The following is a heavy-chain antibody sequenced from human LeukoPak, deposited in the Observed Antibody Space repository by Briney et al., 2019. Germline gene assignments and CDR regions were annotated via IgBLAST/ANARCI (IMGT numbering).Heavy chain of an antibody. D-gene: IGHD5-24*01. CDR2: FDPEDGET. V-gene: IGHV1-24*01. CDR1: GYTLTELS. J-gene: IGHJ4*02. CDR3: AIQARRDGYNYCLDY. Sequence: ASVKVSCQVSGYTLTELSMHWVRLAPGKGLEWMGGFDPEDGETIYAQKFQGRVTMTEDTSTDTAYMELSSLRSEDTAVYYCAIQARRDGYNYCLDYWGQGTLVTVSS.